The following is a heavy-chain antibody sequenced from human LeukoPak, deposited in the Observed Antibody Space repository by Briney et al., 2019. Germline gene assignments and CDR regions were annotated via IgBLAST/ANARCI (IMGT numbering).Heavy chain of an antibody. CDR1: GGSISSYY. Sequence: SETLSLTCTVSGGSISSYYWSWIRQPPGKGLEWIGIIYYSGSTNYNPSLKSRVTISVDTSKNQFSLRLNSVTAADTAVYYCARSYCGGDCYSPDYYYYYHMDVWGQGTTVTVSS. CDR2: IYYSGST. D-gene: IGHD2-21*02. J-gene: IGHJ6*02. V-gene: IGHV4-59*01. CDR3: ARSYCGGDCYSPDYYYYYHMDV.